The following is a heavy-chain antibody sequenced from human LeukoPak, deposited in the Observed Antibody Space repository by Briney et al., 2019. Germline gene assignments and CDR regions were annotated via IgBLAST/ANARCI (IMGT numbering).Heavy chain of an antibody. D-gene: IGHD6-13*01. J-gene: IGHJ4*02. V-gene: IGHV3-30*02. Sequence: GGSLRLSCAASGFTFSSYGMHWVRQAPGEGLEWVAFIRYDGSNKYYADSVKGRFTISRDNSKNTLYLQMNSLRAEDTAVYYCARADPRYSRQLGYWGQGTLVTVSS. CDR2: IRYDGSNK. CDR3: ARADPRYSRQLGY. CDR1: GFTFSSYG.